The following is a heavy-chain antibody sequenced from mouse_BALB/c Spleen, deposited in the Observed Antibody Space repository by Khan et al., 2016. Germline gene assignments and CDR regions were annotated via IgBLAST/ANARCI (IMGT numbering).Heavy chain of an antibody. CDR2: INPSNGRT. J-gene: IGHJ3*01. D-gene: IGHD2-4*01. V-gene: IGHV1S81*02. CDR1: GYTFTSYW. CDR3: ARSLYDYDGAY. Sequence: QVQLQQPGAELVKPGASVKLSCKASGYTFTSYWMHWVKQRPGQGLEWIGEINPSNGRTNYNEKFKSKATLTVDKSPSTAFMQLSSLTSEDSAVYYCARSLYDYDGAYWGQGTLVTVSA.